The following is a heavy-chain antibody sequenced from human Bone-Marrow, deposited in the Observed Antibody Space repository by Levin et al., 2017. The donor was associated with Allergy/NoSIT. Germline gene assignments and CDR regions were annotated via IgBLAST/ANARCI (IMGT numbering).Heavy chain of an antibody. D-gene: IGHD2-2*01. CDR3: ARGGCSSTSCLDN. V-gene: IGHV3-74*01. CDR1: GFTFSRYY. J-gene: IGHJ4*02. CDR2: ITLDVTDT. Sequence: GESLKISCAASGFTFSRYYMHWVRQAPGKGLGWVSRITLDVTDTYYADSVQGRFTISRDNAENTLFLQMNSLRAEDTAIYYCARGGCSSTSCLDNWGQGILVTVSA.